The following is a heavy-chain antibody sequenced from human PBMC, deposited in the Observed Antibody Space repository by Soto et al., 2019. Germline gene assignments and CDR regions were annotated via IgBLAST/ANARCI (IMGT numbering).Heavy chain of an antibody. Sequence: SETLSLTCTVSCDSIRPYYWTWIRQPPGKGLEWIGYIYYSGSTNYNPSLKSRVTISVDTSKNQFSLKLSSVTAADTAVYYCARGSCSGGSCYSSRWFDPWGQGTLVTVSS. CDR3: ARGSCSGGSCYSSRWFDP. CDR1: CDSIRPYY. J-gene: IGHJ5*02. D-gene: IGHD2-15*01. CDR2: IYYSGST. V-gene: IGHV4-59*01.